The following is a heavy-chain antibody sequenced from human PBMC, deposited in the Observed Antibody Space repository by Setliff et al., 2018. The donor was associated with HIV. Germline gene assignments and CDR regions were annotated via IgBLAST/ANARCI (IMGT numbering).Heavy chain of an antibody. J-gene: IGHJ3*02. Sequence: SETLSLTCAVYSGPFSGYTWSWIRQPPGKGLEWIGEINHSGSTNYNPSLKSRVIISVDPSKNQFSLRQRSVTAADTAVYYCARSRFVSVSAKAFDMWGQGTMVTVSS. CDR3: ARSRFVSVSAKAFDM. CDR1: SGPFSGYT. V-gene: IGHV4-34*01. D-gene: IGHD2-8*01. CDR2: INHSGST.